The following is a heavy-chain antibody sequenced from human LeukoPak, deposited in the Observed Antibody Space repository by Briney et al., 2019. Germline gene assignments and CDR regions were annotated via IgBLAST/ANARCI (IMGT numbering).Heavy chain of an antibody. Sequence: GESLRLSCAASGFTFSSYGMHWVRQTPGKGLEWVAVISYDGSNKYYADSVKGRFTISRDNSKNTLYLQMNSLRAEDTAVYYCATDLPAATIYYYYGMDVWGQGTTVTVSS. V-gene: IGHV3-30*03. CDR3: ATDLPAATIYYYYGMDV. D-gene: IGHD2-2*01. J-gene: IGHJ6*02. CDR1: GFTFSSYG. CDR2: ISYDGSNK.